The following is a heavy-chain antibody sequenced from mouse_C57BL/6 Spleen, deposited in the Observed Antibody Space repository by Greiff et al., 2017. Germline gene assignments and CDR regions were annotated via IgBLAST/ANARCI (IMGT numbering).Heavy chain of an antibody. CDR1: GYAFSSSW. V-gene: IGHV1-82*01. CDR2: IYPGDGDT. CDR3: ARNYFDY. J-gene: IGHJ2*01. Sequence: VQVVESGPELVKPGASVKISCKASGYAFSSSWMNWVKQRPGKGLEWIGRIYPGDGDTNYNGKFKGKATLTADKSSSTAYMQLSSLTSEDSAVYFCARNYFDYWGQGTTLTVSS.